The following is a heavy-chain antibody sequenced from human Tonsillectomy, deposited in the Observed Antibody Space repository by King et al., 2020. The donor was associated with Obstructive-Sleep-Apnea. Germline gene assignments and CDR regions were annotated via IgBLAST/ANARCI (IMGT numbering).Heavy chain of an antibody. J-gene: IGHJ4*02. CDR3: ARVVYVRGVINQPFDY. CDR2: ISSSSYYI. V-gene: IGHV3-21*01. D-gene: IGHD3-10*02. CDR1: DFTFRRYS. Sequence: VQLVESGGGLVKPGGSLRLSCAASDFTFRRYSMTWVRQAPGNGLEWGSSISSSSYYINYADSLKGRFTISRDNAKNQLYLQMNSLRAEDTAVYYCARVVYVRGVINQPFDYWGQGTLVTVSS.